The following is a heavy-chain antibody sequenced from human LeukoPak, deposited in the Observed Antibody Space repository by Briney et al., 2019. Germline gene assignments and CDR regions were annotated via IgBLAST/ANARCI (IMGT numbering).Heavy chain of an antibody. CDR2: IYYSGST. D-gene: IGHD6-25*01. CDR3: ARGLEPRRAAVSSPLFDY. V-gene: IGHV4-30-4*08. Sequence: PSETLSLTCTVSGGSISSGDYYWSWLRQTPGKGLEWIGYIYYSGSTNYNPSLKSRVTISVDTSKNQFSLKLSSVTAADTAVYYCARGLEPRRAAVSSPLFDYWGQGTPVTVSS. CDR1: GGSISSGDYY. J-gene: IGHJ4*02.